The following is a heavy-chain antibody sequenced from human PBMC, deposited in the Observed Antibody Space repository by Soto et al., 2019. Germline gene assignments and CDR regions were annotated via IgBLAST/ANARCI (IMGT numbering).Heavy chain of an antibody. Sequence: EVQLVESGGGLVQPGGSLRLSCAASGFTLSGRSMHWVRQAPGKGLVWVSGIDNAGTDSTYADSVKGRFTSSRDNAKNMLYLQMTSLRVEDTAVHYCARGWFGPDVWGKGTTVTVSS. J-gene: IGHJ6*04. CDR1: GFTLSGRS. D-gene: IGHD3-10*01. CDR3: ARGWFGPDV. CDR2: IDNAGTDS. V-gene: IGHV3-74*01.